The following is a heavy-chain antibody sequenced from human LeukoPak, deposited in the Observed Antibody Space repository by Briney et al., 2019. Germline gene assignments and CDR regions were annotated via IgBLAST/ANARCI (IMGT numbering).Heavy chain of an antibody. J-gene: IGHJ4*02. Sequence: GGSLRLSCAAPAFTFSNYWMSWVRQAPGRGLEWVANIKEDGSEKYYVDSVKGRFTISRDNAKNSLYLQMNSLRADDTAVYYCAGGYYYGSGSYHIWGQGTLVTVSS. CDR1: AFTFSNYW. D-gene: IGHD3-10*01. CDR3: AGGYYYGSGSYHI. V-gene: IGHV3-7*01. CDR2: IKEDGSEK.